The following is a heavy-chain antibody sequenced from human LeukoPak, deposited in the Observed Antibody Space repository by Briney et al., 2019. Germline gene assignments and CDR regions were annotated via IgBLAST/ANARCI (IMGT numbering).Heavy chain of an antibody. D-gene: IGHD3-3*01. V-gene: IGHV4-59*01. CDR2: IYYSGST. J-gene: IGHJ3*02. CDR3: ARDMYSELDAFDI. Sequence: SETLSLTCTVSGGSISSYYWSWIRQPPGKGLEWIGYIYYSGSTNYSPSLKSRVTISVDTSKNQFSLKLSSVTAADTAVYYCARDMYSELDAFDIWGQGTMVTVSS. CDR1: GGSISSYY.